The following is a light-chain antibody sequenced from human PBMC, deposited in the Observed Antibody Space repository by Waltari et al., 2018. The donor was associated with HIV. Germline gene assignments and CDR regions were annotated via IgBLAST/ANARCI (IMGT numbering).Light chain of an antibody. CDR1: SARVAINY. CDR2: EDD. CDR3: QSYDNSNWV. Sequence: ILTQPHSVPESPGTTVIISCTGRSARVAINYVPRSQLRPGNAPRTVIYEDDKRPSGVPDRFSGSIDGSSNSASLIISGLKPEDEGDYYCQSYDNSNWVFGGGTKLTV. V-gene: IGLV6-57*02. J-gene: IGLJ3*02.